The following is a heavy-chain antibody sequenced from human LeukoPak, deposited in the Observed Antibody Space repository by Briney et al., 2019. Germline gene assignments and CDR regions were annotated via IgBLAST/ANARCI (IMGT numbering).Heavy chain of an antibody. J-gene: IGHJ4*02. CDR2: ISGSGGST. D-gene: IGHD5-18*01. Sequence: GGTLRLSCAASGFTFSSYGMSWVRQAPGKGLEWVSAISGSGGSTYYADSVKGRFTISRDNSKNTLYLQMNSLRAEDTAVYYCAKDRRGDTAMTSDYWGQGTLVTVSS. CDR1: GFTFSSYG. CDR3: AKDRRGDTAMTSDY. V-gene: IGHV3-23*01.